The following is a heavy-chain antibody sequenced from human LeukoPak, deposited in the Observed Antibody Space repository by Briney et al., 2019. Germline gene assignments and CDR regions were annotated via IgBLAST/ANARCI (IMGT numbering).Heavy chain of an antibody. D-gene: IGHD4-17*01. CDR2: ISSSGGST. V-gene: IGHV3-23*01. CDR3: VATVTILDY. J-gene: IGHJ4*02. CDR1: KFTFSNYA. Sequence: GGSLRLSCTASKFTFSNYAMSWVRQAPGKVLEWVSAISSSGGSTYYADSVKGRFTISRDNSKNTVYLQMNSLRAEDTAVYYCVATVTILDYWGQGTLVTVSS.